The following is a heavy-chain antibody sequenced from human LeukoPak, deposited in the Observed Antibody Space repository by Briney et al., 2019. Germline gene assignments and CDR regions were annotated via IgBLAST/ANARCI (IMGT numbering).Heavy chain of an antibody. CDR2: INPNSGGT. V-gene: IGHV1-2*04. D-gene: IGHD6-19*01. Sequence: GSVKVSCKASGYTFTGYYMHWVRQAPGQGLEWMGWINPNSGGTNYAQKFQGWVTMTRDTSISTAYMELSRLRSDDTAVYYCARGGWAYYYYYGMDVWGQGTTVTVSS. J-gene: IGHJ6*02. CDR3: ARGGWAYYYYYGMDV. CDR1: GYTFTGYY.